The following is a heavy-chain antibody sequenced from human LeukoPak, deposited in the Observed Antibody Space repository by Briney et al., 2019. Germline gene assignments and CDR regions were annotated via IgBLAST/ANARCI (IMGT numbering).Heavy chain of an antibody. CDR3: ARDRYRGYDWDFDY. D-gene: IGHD5-12*01. V-gene: IGHV1-2*06. CDR1: GYTFTGYY. CDR2: INPNSGGT. J-gene: IGHJ4*02. Sequence: ASVKVSCKASGYTFTGYYMHWVRQAPGQRLEWMGRINPNSGGTNYAQKFQGRVTMTRDTSNSTAYMELSRLRSDDTAVYYCARDRYRGYDWDFDYWGQGTLVTVSS.